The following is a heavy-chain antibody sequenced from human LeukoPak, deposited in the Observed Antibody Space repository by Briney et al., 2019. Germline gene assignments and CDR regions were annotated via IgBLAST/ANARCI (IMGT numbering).Heavy chain of an antibody. Sequence: GRSLRLSCAASGFTFSSYGMHWVRQAPGKGLEWVAVIWYDGSNKYYADSVKGRFTISRDSSKNTLYLQMNSLRAEDTAVYYCAKDIVLMVYAIFYYYYMDVWGKGTTVTASS. CDR2: IWYDGSNK. J-gene: IGHJ6*03. V-gene: IGHV3-33*06. CDR3: AKDIVLMVYAIFYYYYMDV. D-gene: IGHD2-8*01. CDR1: GFTFSSYG.